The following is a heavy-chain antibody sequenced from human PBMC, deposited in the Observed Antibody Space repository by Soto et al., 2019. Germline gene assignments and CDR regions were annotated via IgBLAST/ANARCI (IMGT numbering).Heavy chain of an antibody. J-gene: IGHJ6*02. D-gene: IGHD2-2*01. CDR2: ISAYNGNT. CDR1: GYTFTSYG. CDR3: ARVRGDIVVVPAATPCYYYGMDV. Sequence: QVQLVQSGAEVKKPGASVKVSCKASGYTFTSYGISWVRQAPGQGLEWMGWISAYNGNTNYAQKLKGRVTMTTDTSTSTAYMELRSLRSDATAVYYCARVRGDIVVVPAATPCYYYGMDVWGQGTTVTVSS. V-gene: IGHV1-18*01.